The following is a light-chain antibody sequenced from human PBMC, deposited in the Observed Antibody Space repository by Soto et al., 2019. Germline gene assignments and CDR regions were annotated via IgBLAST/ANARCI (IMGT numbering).Light chain of an antibody. Sequence: EIVLTQSPGTLSLSPGERATLSCRASQRVSITYLAWYQQKPGQAPRLLLYDASSRATGIPDRFSGSGSGTDFTLTISRLEPEDSAVYYCQQYGGSPLYTFGQGTKLEIK. J-gene: IGKJ2*01. V-gene: IGKV3-20*01. CDR2: DAS. CDR3: QQYGGSPLYT. CDR1: QRVSITY.